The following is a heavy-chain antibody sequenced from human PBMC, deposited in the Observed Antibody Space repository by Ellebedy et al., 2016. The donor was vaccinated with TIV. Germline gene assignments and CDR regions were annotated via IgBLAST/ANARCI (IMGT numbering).Heavy chain of an antibody. D-gene: IGHD6-19*01. CDR1: GGTFSSYA. V-gene: IGHV1-69*04. J-gene: IGHJ4*02. CDR2: IIPILGIA. CDR3: ARDHDHSSGHFYFDY. Sequence: SVKVSCXASGGTFSSYAISWVRQAPGQGLEWMGRIIPILGIANYAQKFQGRVTITADESTSTAYMELSSLRSEDTAVYYCARDHDHSSGHFYFDYWGQGTLVTVSS.